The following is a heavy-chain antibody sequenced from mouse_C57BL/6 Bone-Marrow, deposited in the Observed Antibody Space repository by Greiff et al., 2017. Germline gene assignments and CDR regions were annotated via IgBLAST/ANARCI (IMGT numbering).Heavy chain of an antibody. Sequence: VKLQESGAELVRPGSSVKLSCKASGYTFTSYWMDWVKQRPGQGLEWIGNIYPSDSETHYNQKFKDKATLTVDKSSSTAYMQLSSLTSEDTAVYYCARSYRFDYWGQGTTLTVSS. V-gene: IGHV1-61*01. J-gene: IGHJ2*01. CDR1: GYTFTSYW. D-gene: IGHD2-14*01. CDR2: IYPSDSET. CDR3: ARSYRFDY.